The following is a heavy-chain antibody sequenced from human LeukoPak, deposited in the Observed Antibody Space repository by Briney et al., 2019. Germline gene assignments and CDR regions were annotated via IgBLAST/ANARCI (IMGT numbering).Heavy chain of an antibody. CDR2: INPNSGGT. CDR3: ARTGGYCSGGSCYSNWFDP. Sequence: ASVKVSCKASGYTFTGYYMHWVRQAPGQGLEWMGRINPNSGGTNYAQKFQGRVTMTRDTSISAAYMELSRLRSDDTAVYYCARTGGYCSGGSCYSNWFDPWGQETLVTVSS. V-gene: IGHV1-2*06. J-gene: IGHJ5*02. CDR1: GYTFTGYY. D-gene: IGHD2-15*01.